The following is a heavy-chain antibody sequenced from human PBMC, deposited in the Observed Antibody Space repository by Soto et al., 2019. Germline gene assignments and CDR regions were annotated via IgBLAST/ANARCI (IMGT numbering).Heavy chain of an antibody. J-gene: IGHJ6*02. CDR2: ISYDGSNK. Sequence: GGSLRLSCAASGFTFSSYAMHWVRQAPGKGLEWVAVISYDGSNKYYADSVKGRFTISRDNSKNTLYLQMNSLRAEDTAVYYCVRDFLYSSGWVNYYYYGMDVWGQGTTVTVSS. D-gene: IGHD6-19*01. CDR3: VRDFLYSSGWVNYYYYGMDV. CDR1: GFTFSSYA. V-gene: IGHV3-30-3*01.